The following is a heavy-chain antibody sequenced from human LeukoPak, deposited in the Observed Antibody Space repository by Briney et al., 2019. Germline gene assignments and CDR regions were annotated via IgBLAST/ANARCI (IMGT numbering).Heavy chain of an antibody. CDR1: GDSISSGDYY. D-gene: IGHD6-13*01. V-gene: IGHV4-61*02. CDR2: ISSSGST. J-gene: IGHJ4*02. Sequence: TLSLTCTVSGDSISSGDYYWSWIRQPAGKGLEWIGRISSSGSTNYNPSLKSRVTISVDMSKNQVSLQLSSVTPEDTAMYYCARDSGFYSGSWLYFDYWGQGTLVTVSS. CDR3: ARDSGFYSGSWLYFDY.